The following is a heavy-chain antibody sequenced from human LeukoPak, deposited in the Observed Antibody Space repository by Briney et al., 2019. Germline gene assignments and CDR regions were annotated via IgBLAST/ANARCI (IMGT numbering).Heavy chain of an antibody. Sequence: GGSLRLSCAASGFTFSSYWMSWVRQAPGKGLEWVANIKQDGSEKYYVDSVKGRFTISRDNAKNSLYLQMNSLRAEDTAVYYCARVITPYNWNYLFDFRENYYYYYYMDVWGKGTTVTVSS. CDR2: IKQDGSEK. V-gene: IGHV3-7*01. CDR1: GFTFSSYW. J-gene: IGHJ6*03. D-gene: IGHD1-7*01. CDR3: ARVITPYNWNYLFDFRENYYYYYYMDV.